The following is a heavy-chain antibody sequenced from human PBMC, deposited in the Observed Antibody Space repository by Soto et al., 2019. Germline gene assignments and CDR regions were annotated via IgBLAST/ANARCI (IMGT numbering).Heavy chain of an antibody. CDR2: ISYDGSNK. Sequence: QVQLVESGGGVVQPGRSLRLSCAASGFTFSSYAMHWVRQAPGKGLEWVAVISYDGSNKYYADSVKGRFTISRDNSKNTLYLQMNSLRAEDTAVYYCARDRDDSSGRNHFDYWGQGTLVTVSS. CDR3: ARDRDDSSGRNHFDY. J-gene: IGHJ4*02. D-gene: IGHD3-22*01. CDR1: GFTFSSYA. V-gene: IGHV3-30-3*01.